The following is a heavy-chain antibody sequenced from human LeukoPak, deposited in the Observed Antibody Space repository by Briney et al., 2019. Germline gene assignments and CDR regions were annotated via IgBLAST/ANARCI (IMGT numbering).Heavy chain of an antibody. CDR3: ARDVSKVGATCDY. J-gene: IGHJ4*02. CDR2: FNPSGGST. Sequence: ASVKVSCKASGYTFTNYFMHWVRQAPGQGLEWMGIFNPSGGSTTYAQKFQGRVTMTRDTSMSTVYMELSSLRSEDTAVYYCARDVSKVGATCDYWGQGTLVTVSS. V-gene: IGHV1-46*01. D-gene: IGHD1-26*01. CDR1: GYTFTNYF.